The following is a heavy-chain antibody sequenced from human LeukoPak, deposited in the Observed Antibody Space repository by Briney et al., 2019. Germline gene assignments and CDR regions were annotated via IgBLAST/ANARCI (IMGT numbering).Heavy chain of an antibody. Sequence: GGSLRLSCAASGFRFNTFWMSWVRQAPGKGLEWISVIYNGGSTHYADSVKGRFASSRDKSNNTLFLQMNSLRAEDTAIYYCARVYGSSYYFDYWGQGTLVTVSS. J-gene: IGHJ4*02. CDR2: IYNGGST. CDR1: GFRFNTFW. D-gene: IGHD2-15*01. CDR3: ARVYGSSYYFDY. V-gene: IGHV3-66*01.